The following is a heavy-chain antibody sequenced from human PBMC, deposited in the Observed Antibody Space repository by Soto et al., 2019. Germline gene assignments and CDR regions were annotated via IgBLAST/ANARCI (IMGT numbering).Heavy chain of an antibody. V-gene: IGHV3-23*01. CDR2: IIGGGT. CDR3: VRDEGWNGGVGGY. Sequence: VGSLRLSCAASGFHFSSYSMAWVRHIPERGLEWVSSIIGGGTSYAESVKGRFTISRDNSRNTLYLQMDSLRVEDTAGYYCVRDEGWNGGVGGYWGQGALVTVSS. D-gene: IGHD2-8*02. CDR1: GFHFSSYS. J-gene: IGHJ4*02.